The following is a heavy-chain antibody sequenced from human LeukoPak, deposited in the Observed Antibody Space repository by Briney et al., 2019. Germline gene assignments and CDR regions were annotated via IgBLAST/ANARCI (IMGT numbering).Heavy chain of an antibody. Sequence: SVKVSCKASGGTFSSYAISWVRQAPGQGLEWMGGIIPIFGTANYAQKFQGRVTITADESTSTVYMELTSLRSEDTAVYYCAREEGADYYDSSGYITWGMDVWGKGTTVTVSS. V-gene: IGHV1-69*13. D-gene: IGHD3-22*01. CDR1: GGTFSSYA. CDR3: AREEGADYYDSSGYITWGMDV. CDR2: IIPIFGTA. J-gene: IGHJ6*03.